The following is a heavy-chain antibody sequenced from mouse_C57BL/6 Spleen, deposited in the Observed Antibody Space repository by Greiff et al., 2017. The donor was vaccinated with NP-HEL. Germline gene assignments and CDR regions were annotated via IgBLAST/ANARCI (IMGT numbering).Heavy chain of an antibody. J-gene: IGHJ1*03. CDR2: IDPSDGNT. V-gene: IGHV1-50*01. CDR1: GYTFTSYW. CDR3: ARSSVIWYFDV. D-gene: IGHD3-1*01. Sequence: VQLQQPGAELVKPGASVKLSCKASGYTFTSYWMQWVKQRPGQGLEWIGEIDPSDGNTNYNPKFQGKATLTVDTSSTTAYMQLSSLTSEDSAVYYCARSSVIWYFDVWGTGTTVTVSS.